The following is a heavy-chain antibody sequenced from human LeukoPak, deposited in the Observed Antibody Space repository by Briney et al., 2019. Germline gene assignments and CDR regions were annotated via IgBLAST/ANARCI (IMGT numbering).Heavy chain of an antibody. D-gene: IGHD6-13*01. CDR3: ARSAHSSSWYYYYYYVDV. Sequence: GGSLRLSCAASGFTFSSYWMSWVRQAPGKGLEWVANIKQDGSEKYYVDSVKGRFTISRDNAKNSLYLQMNSLRAEDTAVYYCARSAHSSSWYYYYYYVDVWGKGTTVTISS. J-gene: IGHJ6*03. CDR2: IKQDGSEK. CDR1: GFTFSSYW. V-gene: IGHV3-7*01.